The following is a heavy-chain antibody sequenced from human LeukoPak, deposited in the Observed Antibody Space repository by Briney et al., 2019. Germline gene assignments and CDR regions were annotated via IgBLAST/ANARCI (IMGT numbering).Heavy chain of an antibody. CDR3: ARAWGIDY. J-gene: IGHJ4*02. D-gene: IGHD7-27*01. CDR1: GFTFSSYW. Sequence: GGSLRLSCAAPGFTFSSYWMSWVRQAPGKGLEWVANIKQDGSEKYYVDSVKGRFTISRDNAKNSLYLQMDSLRAEDTAVYYCARAWGIDYWGQGTLVTVSS. CDR2: IKQDGSEK. V-gene: IGHV3-7*01.